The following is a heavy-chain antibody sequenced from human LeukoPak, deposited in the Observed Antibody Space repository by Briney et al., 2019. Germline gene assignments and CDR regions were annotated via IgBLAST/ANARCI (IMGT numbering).Heavy chain of an antibody. CDR2: INHSGST. CDR1: GGSFSGYY. V-gene: IGHV4-34*01. Sequence: SSETLSLTCAVYGGSFSGYYWSWIRQPPGKGLEWIGEINHSGSTNYNPSLKSRVTISVDTSKNQFSLKLSSVTAADTAVYYCAKEGDYDYVWGKPSYFDYWGQGTLVTVSS. D-gene: IGHD3-16*01. CDR3: AKEGDYDYVWGKPSYFDY. J-gene: IGHJ4*02.